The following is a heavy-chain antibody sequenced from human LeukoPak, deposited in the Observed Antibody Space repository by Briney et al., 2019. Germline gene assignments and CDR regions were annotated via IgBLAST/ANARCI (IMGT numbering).Heavy chain of an antibody. D-gene: IGHD3-10*01. Sequence: SETLSLTCAVPGGSISSGGYSWSWIRQPPGKGLEWIGYIYYSGSTYYNPSLKSRVTISVDTSKNQFSLKLSSVTAADTAVYYCARDYYGSGSLYYYYMDVWGKGTTVTVSS. CDR3: ARDYYGSGSLYYYYMDV. J-gene: IGHJ6*03. CDR1: GGSISSGGYS. CDR2: IYYSGST. V-gene: IGHV4-30-4*07.